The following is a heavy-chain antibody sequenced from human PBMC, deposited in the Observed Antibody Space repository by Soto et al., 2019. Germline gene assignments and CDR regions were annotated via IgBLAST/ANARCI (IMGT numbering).Heavy chain of an antibody. CDR3: ARGLGYYDFWSGYAWFDP. CDR2: IYHSGST. Sequence: SETLSLTCAVSGGSISSGGYSWSWIRQPPGKGLEWIGYIYHSGSTYYNPSLKSRVTISVDRSKNQFSLKLSSVTAADTAVYYCARGLGYYDFWSGYAWFDPWGQGTLVTVSS. CDR1: GGSISSGGYS. D-gene: IGHD3-3*01. J-gene: IGHJ5*02. V-gene: IGHV4-30-2*01.